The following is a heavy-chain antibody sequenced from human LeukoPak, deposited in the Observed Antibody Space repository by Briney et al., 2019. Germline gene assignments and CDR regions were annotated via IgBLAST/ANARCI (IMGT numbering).Heavy chain of an antibody. CDR2: ISSSGSTI. CDR1: GFTFSSYE. V-gene: IGHV3-48*03. CDR3: ARAYSERYGLGYYYMDV. J-gene: IGHJ6*03. D-gene: IGHD1-26*01. Sequence: GGSLRLSCAASGFTFSSYEMHWVRQAPGKGLEWVSYISSSGSTIYYADSVKGRFTISRDNAKKSVYLQMNSLRAEDTAVYYCARAYSERYGLGYYYMDVWGKGTTVTISS.